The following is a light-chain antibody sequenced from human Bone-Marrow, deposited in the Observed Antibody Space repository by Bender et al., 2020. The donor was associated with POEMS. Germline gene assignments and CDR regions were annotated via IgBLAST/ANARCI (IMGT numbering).Light chain of an antibody. J-gene: IGLJ2*01. V-gene: IGLV3-1*01. Sequence: SYEVTQPPSVSVSPGQTASITCSGDDLGDKYVARYQQKPGQSPVLVIYKDTKRPSGIPERFSGSNSGNTATLTISGTQAMDEADYYCQAWDTYSVIFGGGTKLTVL. CDR2: KDT. CDR1: DLGDKY. CDR3: QAWDTYSVI.